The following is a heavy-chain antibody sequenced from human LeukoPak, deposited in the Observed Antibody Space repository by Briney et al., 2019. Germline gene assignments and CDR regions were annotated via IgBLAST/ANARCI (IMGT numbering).Heavy chain of an antibody. V-gene: IGHV1-2*02. CDR2: IYPYSGGT. CDR1: GYTLTGHY. CDR3: ARDHGGNSFDS. Sequence: AAVKLTLSSSGYTLTGHYMHRVRQPPGQGLEWMGWIYPYSGGTNYAQNFQGRGTMTRDTSISTAYMELSSLTSDDTAVYYCARDHGGNSFDSYCQGTLVTVSS. J-gene: IGHJ5*02. D-gene: IGHD2-15*01.